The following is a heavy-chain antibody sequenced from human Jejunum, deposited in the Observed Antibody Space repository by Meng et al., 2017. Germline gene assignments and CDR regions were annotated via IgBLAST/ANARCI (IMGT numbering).Heavy chain of an antibody. CDR3: AKGTTTPPGSGWDYYCDF. V-gene: IGHV3-23*01. Sequence: GGSLRLSCAASGFTFNNYPMSWVRQAPGKGLEWVSHISSGGGDTYYTDSVKGRFTISRDNSKNTLSLQMNSLRAEDTAVYYCAKGTTTPPGSGWDYYCDFWGQGTLVTVSS. D-gene: IGHD3-10*01. J-gene: IGHJ4*02. CDR1: GFTFNNYP. CDR2: ISSGGGDT.